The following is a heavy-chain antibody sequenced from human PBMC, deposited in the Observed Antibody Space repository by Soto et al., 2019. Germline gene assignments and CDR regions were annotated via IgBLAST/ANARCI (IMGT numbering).Heavy chain of an antibody. J-gene: IGHJ4*02. D-gene: IGHD2-15*01. Sequence: DVQLLESGGGLVQPGGSLRLSCPASGFTFSSYAMSWVRQAPGKGLEWVSAISATGGSAFYADSVKGRFTISRDNSKNTVFLQIDSLVTEDTAVYYCAKGTTAVYCFDFWGQGTLVTVSS. CDR2: ISATGGSA. CDR3: AKGTTAVYCFDF. V-gene: IGHV3-23*01. CDR1: GFTFSSYA.